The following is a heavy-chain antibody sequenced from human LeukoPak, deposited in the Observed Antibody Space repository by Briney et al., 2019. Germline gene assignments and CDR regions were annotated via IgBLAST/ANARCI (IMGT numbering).Heavy chain of an antibody. CDR2: IYYSGST. V-gene: IGHV4-39*01. CDR3: ARHRGYCSSTSCYGKNWFDP. D-gene: IGHD2-2*01. CDR1: GGSISSSSYY. J-gene: IGHJ5*02. Sequence: PETLSLTCTVSGGSISSSSYYWGWIRQPPGKGLEWIGSIYYSGSTYYNPSLKSRVTISVDTSKNQFSLKLSSVTAADTAVYYCARHRGYCSSTSCYGKNWFDPWGQGTLVTVSS.